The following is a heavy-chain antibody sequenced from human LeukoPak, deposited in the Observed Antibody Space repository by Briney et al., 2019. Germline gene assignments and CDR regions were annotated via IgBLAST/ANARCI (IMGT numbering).Heavy chain of an antibody. D-gene: IGHD6-13*01. CDR1: GYTLTELS. V-gene: IGHV1-24*01. CDR2: FDPEDGET. Sequence: ASVKVSCKVSGYTLTELSMHWVRQAPGKGLEWMGGFDPEDGETICAQKFQGRVTMTEDTSTDTAYMELSRLRSDDTAVYYCARVFSQQLRWGFFDIGAKGKMVPVFS. CDR3: ARVFSQQLRWGFFDI. J-gene: IGHJ3*02.